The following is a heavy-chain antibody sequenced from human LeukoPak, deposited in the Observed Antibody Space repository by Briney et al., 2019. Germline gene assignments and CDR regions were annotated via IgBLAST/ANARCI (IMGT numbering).Heavy chain of an antibody. Sequence: GGSLRLSCAASGFTVSSNYMSWVRQAPGKGLEWVSVIYSGGSTFYADSVKGRFTISRDNRKRSLFLQMDSLRGDDTAVYFCAKGLNGISYAFDYWGQGTRVTVSS. V-gene: IGHV3-53*05. J-gene: IGHJ4*02. CDR2: IYSGGST. CDR3: AKGLNGISYAFDY. D-gene: IGHD2-8*01. CDR1: GFTVSSNY.